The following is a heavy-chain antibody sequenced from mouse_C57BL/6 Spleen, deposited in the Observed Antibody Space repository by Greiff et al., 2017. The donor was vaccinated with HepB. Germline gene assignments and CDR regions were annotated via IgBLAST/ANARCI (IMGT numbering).Heavy chain of an antibody. CDR3: ARGRGYDRYAMDY. CDR2: ISDGGSYT. J-gene: IGHJ4*01. D-gene: IGHD2-2*01. Sequence: EVKVEESGGGLVKPGGSLKLSCAASGFTFSSYAMSWVRQTPEKRLEWVATISDGGSYTYYPDNVKGRFTISRDNAKNNLYLQMSHLKSEDTAMYYCARGRGYDRYAMDYWGQGTSVTVSS. CDR1: GFTFSSYA. V-gene: IGHV5-4*03.